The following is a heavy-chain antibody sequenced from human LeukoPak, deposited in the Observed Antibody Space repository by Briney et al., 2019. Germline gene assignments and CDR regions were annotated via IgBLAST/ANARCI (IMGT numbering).Heavy chain of an antibody. CDR2: FYGGGST. CDR1: GFTVSDNY. D-gene: IGHD6-13*01. J-gene: IGHJ1*01. V-gene: IGHV3-66*01. Sequence: LAGGSLRLPCAASGFTVSDNYMSWVRQAPGKGLEWVSVFYGGGSTRYADSVKGRFTISRDNSKNTLYLQLNSLRAEDTAVYFCASSSWSSEYFHYWGQGTLVTVSS. CDR3: ASSSWSSEYFHY.